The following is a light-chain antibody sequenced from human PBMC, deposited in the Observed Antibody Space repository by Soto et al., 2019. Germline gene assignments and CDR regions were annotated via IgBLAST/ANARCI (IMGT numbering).Light chain of an antibody. Sequence: DIQLTQSPSFLAASVGDRVTITCRASQGITSFLAWYQQKPGKAPNLLIYAASTLQRGVPSRFSGSGSGTDFTLTISSLQPEDFATYYCQQLNSYPLTFGQGTRLEIK. CDR3: QQLNSYPLT. J-gene: IGKJ5*01. V-gene: IGKV1-9*01. CDR1: QGITSF. CDR2: AAS.